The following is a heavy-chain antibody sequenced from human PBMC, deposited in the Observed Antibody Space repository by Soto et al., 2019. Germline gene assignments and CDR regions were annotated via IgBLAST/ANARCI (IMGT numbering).Heavy chain of an antibody. J-gene: IGHJ4*02. CDR2: ISYDGSNK. D-gene: IGHD1-26*01. Sequence: QVQLVESGGGVVQPGRSLRLSCAASGFTFSSYAMHWVRQAPGKGLEWVAVISYDGSNKYYADSVKGRFTISRDNSKNTLYLQMNSLRAEDTAVYYCARISSPAVQVGASFDYWGQGTLVTVSS. V-gene: IGHV3-30-3*01. CDR1: GFTFSSYA. CDR3: ARISSPAVQVGASFDY.